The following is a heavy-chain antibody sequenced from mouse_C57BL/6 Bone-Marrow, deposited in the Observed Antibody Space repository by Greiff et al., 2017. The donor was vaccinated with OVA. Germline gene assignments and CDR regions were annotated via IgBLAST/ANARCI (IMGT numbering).Heavy chain of an antibody. CDR3: ARRGRWLLLWYFDV. J-gene: IGHJ1*03. CDR1: GYTFTSYG. D-gene: IGHD2-3*01. Sequence: QVQLQQSGAELARPGASVKLSCKASGYTFTSYGISWVKQRTGQGLEWIGEIYPRSGNTYYNEKFKGKATLTADKSSSTAYMELRSLTSEDSAVYFGARRGRWLLLWYFDVWGTGTTVTVSS. V-gene: IGHV1-81*01. CDR2: IYPRSGNT.